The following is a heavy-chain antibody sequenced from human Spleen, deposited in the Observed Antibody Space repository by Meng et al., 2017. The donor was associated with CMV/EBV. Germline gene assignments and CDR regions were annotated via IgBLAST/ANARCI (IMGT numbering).Heavy chain of an antibody. CDR1: GFIFSSYG. Sequence: GESLKISCAASGFIFSSYGMHWVRQAPGKGLEWVAFIRYDGNNKYYADSVKGRFTISRDNSKNTLYLQMNSLRPEDAAVYYCAKSKEIVVVPAAPSDWGQGTLVTVSS. D-gene: IGHD2-2*01. CDR3: AKSKEIVVVPAAPSD. J-gene: IGHJ4*02. CDR2: IRYDGNNK. V-gene: IGHV3-30*02.